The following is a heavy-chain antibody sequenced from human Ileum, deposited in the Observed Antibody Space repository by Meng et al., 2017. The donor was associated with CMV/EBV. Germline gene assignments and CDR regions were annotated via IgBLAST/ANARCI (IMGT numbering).Heavy chain of an antibody. CDR3: ANAYCAREICNRNPDT. CDR1: GFTFSDYV. Sequence: GESLKISCAASGFTFSDYVMSWVRQAPGKGLEWVSSISDSGGRTSFADSVKGRFTISRDNSKNTMYLQMSSLRVEDTAVYYCANAYCAREICNRNPDTWGRGTLVTVSS. D-gene: IGHD1-14*01. V-gene: IGHV3-23*01. J-gene: IGHJ5*02. CDR2: ISDSGGRT.